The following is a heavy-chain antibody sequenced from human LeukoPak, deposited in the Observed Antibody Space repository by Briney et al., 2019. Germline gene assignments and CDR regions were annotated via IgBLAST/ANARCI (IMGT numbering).Heavy chain of an antibody. CDR1: GYTFTGYY. CDR3: ARDRTIFGVVPDY. V-gene: IGHV1-2*06. CDR2: INPNSGGT. D-gene: IGHD3-3*01. J-gene: IGHJ4*02. Sequence: ASVKVSCKASGYTFTGYYMHWVRQAPGQGLEWMGRINPNSGGTNYAQEFQGRVTMTRDTSISTAYMELSRLRSDDTAVYYCARDRTIFGVVPDYWGQGTLVTVSS.